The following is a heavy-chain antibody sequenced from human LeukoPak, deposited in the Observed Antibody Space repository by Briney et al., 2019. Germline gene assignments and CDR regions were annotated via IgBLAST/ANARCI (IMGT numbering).Heavy chain of an antibody. Sequence: GGSLRLSCVAPGFTFSSYEMNWVRQAPGKGLELVSYISRNGSTIYHADSVKGQFTLSRDNAKKSLYLEMKSLRAEDTAVYYCARERETTVTYDAFDIWGLGTMVTVSS. CDR3: ARERETTVTYDAFDI. D-gene: IGHD4-17*01. V-gene: IGHV3-48*03. CDR1: GFTFSSYE. CDR2: ISRNGSTI. J-gene: IGHJ3*02.